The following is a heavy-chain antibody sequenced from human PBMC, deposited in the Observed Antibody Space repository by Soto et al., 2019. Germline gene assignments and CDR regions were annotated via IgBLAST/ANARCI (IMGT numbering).Heavy chain of an antibody. Sequence: GGSLRLSCAASGFTFSISSMNWVRQAPGKGLEWVSSISGTSDYISYADSVKGRFTISRDNAKNSLYLQMNSLRAEDTAVYFCARGDSGFFDYWGQGTLVTVSS. CDR2: ISGTSDYI. D-gene: IGHD3-22*01. CDR1: GFTFSISS. V-gene: IGHV3-21*01. J-gene: IGHJ4*02. CDR3: ARGDSGFFDY.